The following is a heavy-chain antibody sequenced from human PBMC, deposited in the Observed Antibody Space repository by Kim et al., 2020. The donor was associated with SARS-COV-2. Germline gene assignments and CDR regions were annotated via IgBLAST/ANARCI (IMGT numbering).Heavy chain of an antibody. J-gene: IGHJ5*02. V-gene: IGHV3-9*01. CDR1: GFTFGDYA. D-gene: IGHD6-13*01. Sequence: GGSLRLSCAASGFTFGDYAMHWVRQAPGKGLEWVSGISWNSGSIGYADSVKGRFTISRDNAKNSLYLQMNSLRAEDTALYYCAKNALGSWYSGRFDPWGQGTLVTVSS. CDR2: ISWNSGSI. CDR3: AKNALGSWYSGRFDP.